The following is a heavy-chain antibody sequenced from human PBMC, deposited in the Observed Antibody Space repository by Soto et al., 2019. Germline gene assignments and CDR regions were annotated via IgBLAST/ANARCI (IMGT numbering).Heavy chain of an antibody. CDR1: GFTFSSYS. J-gene: IGHJ3*02. V-gene: IGHV3-21*01. Sequence: PGGSLRLSCAASGFTFSSYSMNWVRQAPGKGLEWVSSISSSSYIYYADSVKGRFTISRDNAKNSLYLQMNSLRAEDTDVYYCAREQAGKPTDDFDIWGQGTMVTVSS. CDR2: ISSSSYI. CDR3: AREQAGKPTDDFDI.